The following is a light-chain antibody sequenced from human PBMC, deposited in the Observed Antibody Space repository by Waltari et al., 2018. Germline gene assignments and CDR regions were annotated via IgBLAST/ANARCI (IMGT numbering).Light chain of an antibody. J-gene: IGKJ1*01. CDR1: HSLVSINGNTY. CDR2: QVS. CDR3: KQGTHSPWT. V-gene: IGKV2-30*01. Sequence: DVVITQSPLARPVTLGQRAPIPCRHPHSLVSINGNTYFNFVQQRPGQSPRRLLYQVSNQASGAPGRFSGSGSGTYFTLSISRVDAEDVGFYYYKQGTHSPWTFGQGTQVEIK.